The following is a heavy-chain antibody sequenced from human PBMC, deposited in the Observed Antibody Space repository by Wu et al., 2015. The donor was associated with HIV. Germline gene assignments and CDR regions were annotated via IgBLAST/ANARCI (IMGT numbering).Heavy chain of an antibody. V-gene: IGHV1-69*05. Sequence: QVQLVQSGAEVKKPGSSVNVSCQAFGGTFSGYAVNWVRQAPGQGLEWMGGIIPVFGTTSYAQKFRGRVTITTDASTNTAYMELTGLRSADTAVYYCAGGILVRGSERWFDPWGQGNPGHRSPQ. CDR2: IIPVFGTT. CDR3: AGGILVRGSERWFDP. CDR1: GGTFSGYA. J-gene: IGHJ5*02. D-gene: IGHD1-1*01.